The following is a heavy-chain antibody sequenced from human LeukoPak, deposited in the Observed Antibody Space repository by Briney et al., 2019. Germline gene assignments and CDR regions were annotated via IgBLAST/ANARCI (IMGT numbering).Heavy chain of an antibody. CDR3: TTVGSTSKTYYVDH. Sequence: PGGSLRLSCAASGFTFSDAWMNWVRQAPGKGLEWVGLIKSKTDDGTTDYAAPVKGRSTISRDDSKNTVYLQTNNLKTEDTAVYYCTTVGSTSKTYYVDHWGQGSLVTVSS. J-gene: IGHJ4*02. CDR1: GFTFSDAW. CDR2: IKSKTDDGTT. V-gene: IGHV3-15*01. D-gene: IGHD1-26*01.